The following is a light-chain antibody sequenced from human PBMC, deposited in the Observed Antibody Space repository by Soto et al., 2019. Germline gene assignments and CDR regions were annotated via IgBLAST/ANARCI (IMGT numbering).Light chain of an antibody. V-gene: IGLV2-8*01. J-gene: IGLJ3*02. CDR3: SAYTARSTLV. CDR2: EVT. CDR1: SDDVGGYDY. Sequence: QSALTQPPSASGSPGQSVTISCTGTSDDVGGYDYVSWYQQHPGKAPKLMIYEVTKRPLGVPDRFSGSKSGNTASLTISGLQPEDEGDYYCSAYTARSTLVFGGGTKLTVL.